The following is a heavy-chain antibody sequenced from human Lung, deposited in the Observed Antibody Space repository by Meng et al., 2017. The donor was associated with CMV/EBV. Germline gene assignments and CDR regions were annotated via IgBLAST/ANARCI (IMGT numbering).Heavy chain of an antibody. CDR3: AGGGPAIFSPFDP. Sequence: CATSGFNFNNYPMSWVRQAAGMGLEWVSGISPSGGSTYDADSVKGRFTISRDNSKNTLYLQMKSLRPEDTALYFCAGGGPAIFSPFDPWGQGTLVTVSS. V-gene: IGHV3-23*01. CDR1: GFNFNNYP. D-gene: IGHD3-3*01. CDR2: ISPSGGST. J-gene: IGHJ5*02.